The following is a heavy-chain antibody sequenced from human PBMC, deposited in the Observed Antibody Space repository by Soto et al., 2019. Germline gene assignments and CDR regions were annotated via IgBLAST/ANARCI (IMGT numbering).Heavy chain of an antibody. CDR1: GGSISSGGYY. J-gene: IGHJ6*04. Sequence: SETLSLTCTVSGGSISSGGYYWSWIRQHPGKGLEWIGYIYYSGSTYYNPSLKSRVTISVDTSKNQFSLKLSSVTAADTAVYYCARDSPAVVVPAAKHLDVWGKGTTVTVSS. D-gene: IGHD2-2*01. V-gene: IGHV4-31*03. CDR3: ARDSPAVVVPAAKHLDV. CDR2: IYYSGST.